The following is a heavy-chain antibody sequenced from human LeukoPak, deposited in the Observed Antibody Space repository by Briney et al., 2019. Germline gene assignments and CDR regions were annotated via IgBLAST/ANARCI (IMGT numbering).Heavy chain of an antibody. CDR1: GFTFSGYA. V-gene: IGHV3-23*01. CDR2: ISSDGVIT. Sequence: PGGSLRLSCAASGFTFSGYAMRWVRQAPGRGLEWVSSISSDGVITYYAESVRGRFTISRDNSKNTLSLQLSSLRDDDTAIYYCTKMSGYYWGVNWGQGTLVTVSS. CDR3: TKMSGYYWGVN. J-gene: IGHJ4*02. D-gene: IGHD3-3*01.